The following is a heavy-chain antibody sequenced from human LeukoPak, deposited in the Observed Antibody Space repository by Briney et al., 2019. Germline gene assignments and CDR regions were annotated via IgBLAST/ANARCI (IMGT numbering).Heavy chain of an antibody. D-gene: IGHD6-6*01. CDR2: IIPIFGTA. J-gene: IGHJ3*02. V-gene: IGHV1-69*06. Sequence: SVKVSCKASGGTFSSYAISWVRQAPGQGLEWMGRIIPIFGTANYAQKFQGRVTITADKSTSTAYMELSNLRSEGTAVYYCARDRGIAARVVGAFDIWGQGTMVTVSS. CDR1: GGTFSSYA. CDR3: ARDRGIAARVVGAFDI.